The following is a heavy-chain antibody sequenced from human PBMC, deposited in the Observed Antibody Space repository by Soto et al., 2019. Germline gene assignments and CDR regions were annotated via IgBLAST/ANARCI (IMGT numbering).Heavy chain of an antibody. CDR1: GYSISSGYY. D-gene: IGHD3-16*01. CDR3: ASGAPNLYDYVWGGYDY. V-gene: IGHV4-38-2*01. Sequence: SETLSLTCAVSGYSISSGYYWGWIRQPPGKGLEWIGSIYHSGSTYYNPSLKSRVTISVDTSKNQFSLKLSSVAAADTAVYYCASGAPNLYDYVWGGYDYWGQGTLVTVSS. CDR2: IYHSGST. J-gene: IGHJ4*02.